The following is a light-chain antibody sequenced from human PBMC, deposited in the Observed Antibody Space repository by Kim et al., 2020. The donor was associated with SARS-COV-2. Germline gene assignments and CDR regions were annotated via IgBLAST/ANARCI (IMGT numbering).Light chain of an antibody. CDR2: EVS. J-gene: IGLJ2*01. CDR1: SSDIGKYNR. V-gene: IGLV2-18*02. CDR3: SSYTSSNTLI. Sequence: QSALTQPPSVSGSPGQSVTISCTGTSSDIGKYNRVSWYQQPPGTAPQLMIYEVSNRPSGVPDRFSGSKSGNTASLTISGLQAEDEADYYCSSYTSSNTLIFGGGTQLTVL.